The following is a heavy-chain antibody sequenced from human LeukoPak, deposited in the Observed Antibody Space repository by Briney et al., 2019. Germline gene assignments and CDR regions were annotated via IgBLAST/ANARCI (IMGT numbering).Heavy chain of an antibody. CDR2: IWYDGSNK. CDR3: AKDGSGGDSPYYCYYYMDV. V-gene: IGHV3-33*06. CDR1: GFTFSSYG. D-gene: IGHD2-21*02. Sequence: GGSLRLSCAASGFTFSSYGMHWVRQAPGKGLEWVAVIWYDGSNKYYADSVKGRFTISRDNSKNTLYLQMNSLRAEDTAVYYCAKDGSGGDSPYYCYYYMDVWGKGTTVTVSS. J-gene: IGHJ6*03.